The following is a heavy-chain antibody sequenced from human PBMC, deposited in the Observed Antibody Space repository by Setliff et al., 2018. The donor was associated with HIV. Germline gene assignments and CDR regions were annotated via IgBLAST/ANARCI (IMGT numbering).Heavy chain of an antibody. CDR2: IYSDNRT. D-gene: IGHD5-18*01. CDR1: GFTVSRNH. J-gene: IGHJ4*02. Sequence: GGSLRLSCAASGFTVSRNHMSWVRQAPGKGLEWVSIIYSDNRTYYADSVKGRFTISRDISKNTLYLQMNSLRAEDTAVFYCARVAAYGYLSHYFDYWGQGTLVTVSS. CDR3: ARVAAYGYLSHYFDY. V-gene: IGHV3-53*01.